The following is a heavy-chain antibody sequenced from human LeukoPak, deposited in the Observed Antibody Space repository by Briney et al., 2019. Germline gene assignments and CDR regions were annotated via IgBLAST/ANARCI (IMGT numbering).Heavy chain of an antibody. CDR2: ISGSRGDT. CDR3: AKGWGDYVWGSCHL. Sequence: GGSLRLSCAASGFTFNSFGMHWVRQAPGKGLEWVSSISGSRGDTDYADSVKGRFTISRDNLKNTLYLQMNSLRAEDTAVYYSAKGWGDYVWGSCHLWGQGTLVTVSS. D-gene: IGHD3-16*01. CDR1: GFTFNSFG. V-gene: IGHV3-23*01. J-gene: IGHJ1*01.